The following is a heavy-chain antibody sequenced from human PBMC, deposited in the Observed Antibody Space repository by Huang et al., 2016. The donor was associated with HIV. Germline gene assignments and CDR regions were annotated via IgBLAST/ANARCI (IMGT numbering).Heavy chain of an antibody. CDR1: GGSISSSSYY. CDR2: FYYRGST. Sequence: QLQLQESGPGLVKPSETLSLTCTVSGGSISSSSYYWGWIRQPPGKGLEWIGTFYYRGSTYNSPTLNGRVTISVDTSKNQFSLKLSAGTAADTAVYYCARHERWAMVRGVPQWGFDYWGQGTLVTVSS. J-gene: IGHJ4*02. V-gene: IGHV4-39*01. D-gene: IGHD3-10*01. CDR3: ARHERWAMVRGVPQWGFDY.